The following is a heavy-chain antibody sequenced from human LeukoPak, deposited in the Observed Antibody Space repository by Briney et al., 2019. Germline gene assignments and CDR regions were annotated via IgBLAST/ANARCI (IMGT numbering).Heavy chain of an antibody. CDR1: GYTFTTYA. CDR2: INAGNGNT. D-gene: IGHD6-13*01. V-gene: IGHV1-3*01. CDR3: ARDPIGSRWPYYFDY. Sequence: ASVKVSCKASGYTFTTYAMHWVRQAPGQRLEWMGWINAGNGNTKYSQKFQARVTITRDTSASTAYMELSSLRSEDTAVYYCARDPIGSRWPYYFDYWGQGTLVTVSA. J-gene: IGHJ4*02.